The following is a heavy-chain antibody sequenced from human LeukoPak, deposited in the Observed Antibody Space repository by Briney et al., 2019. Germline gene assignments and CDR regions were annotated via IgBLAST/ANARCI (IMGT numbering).Heavy chain of an antibody. Sequence: PSEALSLTCTVSGGSIRSYYWSWIRQPPGKGLEWIGYIYYSGSTNYNPSLKSRVSISVDTSKNQFSLKLSSVTAADTAVYYCARTGSTVTMLYPFDHWGQGTLVTVSS. CDR2: IYYSGST. CDR3: ARTGSTVTMLYPFDH. V-gene: IGHV4-59*01. D-gene: IGHD4-17*01. J-gene: IGHJ4*02. CDR1: GGSIRSYY.